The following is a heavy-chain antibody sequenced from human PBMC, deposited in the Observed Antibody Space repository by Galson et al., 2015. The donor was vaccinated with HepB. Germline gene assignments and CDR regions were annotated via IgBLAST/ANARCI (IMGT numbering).Heavy chain of an antibody. Sequence: SLRLSCAASGFTFSSYSMNWVRQAPGKGLEWVSYISSYSNHMYYADSVKGRFTISRGNAKNSLYLQMNSLRAEDTAVYYCARIYCSSTSCYLGSFDPWGQGTLVTVSS. CDR3: ARIYCSSTSCYLGSFDP. CDR2: ISSYSNHM. D-gene: IGHD2-2*01. V-gene: IGHV3-21*01. J-gene: IGHJ5*02. CDR1: GFTFSSYS.